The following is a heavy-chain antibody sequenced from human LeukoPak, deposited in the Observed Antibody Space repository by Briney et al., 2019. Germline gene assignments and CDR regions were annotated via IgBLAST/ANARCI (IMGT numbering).Heavy chain of an antibody. CDR1: GGSFSSSF. Sequence: PSETLSLTCAVSGGSFSSSFWIWIRQPPGKGLEWIGYIYTGGSTNYNPSLKSRVTISLAKSYDQFSLRLSSVTAADTAIYYCARLQGSSSRFRGFYWFDPWSQGTLVTVSS. CDR2: IYTGGST. D-gene: IGHD6-6*01. J-gene: IGHJ5*02. CDR3: ARLQGSSSRFRGFYWFDP. V-gene: IGHV4-4*09.